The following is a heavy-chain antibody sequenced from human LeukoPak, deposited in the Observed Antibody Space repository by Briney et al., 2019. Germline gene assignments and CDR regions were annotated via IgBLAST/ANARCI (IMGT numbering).Heavy chain of an antibody. D-gene: IGHD3-22*01. Sequence: SETLSLTCTVSGGSVSSSSYYWGWIRQPPGKGREWIGSIFYSGSTSYNPSPKSRVTVSVDTSKNQFSLKLSSVTAADTAVYYCARRIVVVIEGEEYYYYMDVWGKGTTVTVSS. V-gene: IGHV4-39*01. CDR2: IFYSGST. J-gene: IGHJ6*03. CDR3: ARRIVVVIEGEEYYYYMDV. CDR1: GGSVSSSSYY.